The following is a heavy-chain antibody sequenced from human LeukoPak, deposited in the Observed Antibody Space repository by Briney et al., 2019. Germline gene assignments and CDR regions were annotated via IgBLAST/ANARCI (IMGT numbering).Heavy chain of an antibody. J-gene: IGHJ6*02. CDR2: IYYSGST. Sequence: SETLSLTCTVSGGSISSYYWSWIRQPPGKGLEWIGYIYYSGSTNYNPSLMSRVTISVDTSKNQFSLKLSSVTAADTAVYYCARDVRYCSGGSYRPDNYYYYGMDVWGQGTTVTVSS. V-gene: IGHV4-59*01. D-gene: IGHD2-15*01. CDR1: GGSISSYY. CDR3: ARDVRYCSGGSYRPDNYYYYGMDV.